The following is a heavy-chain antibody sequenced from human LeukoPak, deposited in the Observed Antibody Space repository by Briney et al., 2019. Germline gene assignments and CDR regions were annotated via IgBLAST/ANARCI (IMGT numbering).Heavy chain of an antibody. CDR2: IIPIFGTA. V-gene: IGHV1-69*06. J-gene: IGHJ5*02. CDR3: ARDTLELRDGWFDP. D-gene: IGHD1-7*01. CDR1: GGTFSSYA. Sequence: SVKVSCKASGGTFSSYAISWVRQAPGQGLEWMGGIIPIFGTANYAENFQGRVTITADKSTSTAYMELSSLRSEDTAVYYCARDTLELRDGWFDPWGQGTLATVSS.